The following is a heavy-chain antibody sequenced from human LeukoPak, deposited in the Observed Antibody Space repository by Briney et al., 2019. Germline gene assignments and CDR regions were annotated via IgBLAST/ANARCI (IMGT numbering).Heavy chain of an antibody. J-gene: IGHJ4*02. D-gene: IGHD2-21*02. V-gene: IGHV3-21*01. Sequence: PGGSLRLSCAASGFTFSTSGMNWVRQAPGKGLEWVASISSRSYGYYADAVKGRFTISRDNAGNSLYLQMNSLRAEDTALYYCARGGGDIPIDSWGQGTLVAVSS. CDR1: GFTFSTSG. CDR3: ARGGGDIPIDS. CDR2: ISSRSYG.